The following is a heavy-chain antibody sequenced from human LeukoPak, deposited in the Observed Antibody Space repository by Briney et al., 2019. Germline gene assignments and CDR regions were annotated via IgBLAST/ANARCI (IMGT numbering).Heavy chain of an antibody. D-gene: IGHD6-13*01. CDR2: IYYSGST. Sequence: SETLSLIYTVSGGSISSYYRSWIRQPPGEGLEWIGYIYYSGSTNYNAPLKSRVTISVDTSKHQFSLKLSSVAAADTAVYCCASSGYSSSWQNWFDPWGQGTLVTVSS. CDR3: ASSGYSSSWQNWFDP. J-gene: IGHJ5*02. CDR1: GGSISSYY. V-gene: IGHV4-59*01.